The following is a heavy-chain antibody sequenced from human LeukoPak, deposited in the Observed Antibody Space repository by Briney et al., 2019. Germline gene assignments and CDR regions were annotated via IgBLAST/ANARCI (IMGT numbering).Heavy chain of an antibody. CDR3: AKTLGLRMEPADY. D-gene: IGHD3-16*01. V-gene: IGHV3-23*01. J-gene: IGHJ4*02. CDR1: GFTFSSHG. CDR2: ISGSGGST. Sequence: PGGSLRLSCAGSGFTFSSHGMDWVRQAPGKGLEWVSAISGSGGSTYYADSVKGRFTISRDNSKNTLYLQMNSLRAEDTAVYYCAKTLGLRMEPADYWGQGTLVTVSS.